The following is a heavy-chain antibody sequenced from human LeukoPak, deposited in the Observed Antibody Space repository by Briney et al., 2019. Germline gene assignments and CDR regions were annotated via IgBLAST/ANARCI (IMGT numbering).Heavy chain of an antibody. CDR1: GFTFDDYG. D-gene: IGHD2-8*01. Sequence: GGSLRLSCAASGFTFDDYGMSWVRQAPGKGLEWVSGINWNGGSTGYADSVKGRFTISRDNAKNSLYLQMNSLRAEDTALYYCARDLYCTNGVCLPTDYWGQGTLVTVSS. CDR2: INWNGGST. J-gene: IGHJ4*02. V-gene: IGHV3-20*04. CDR3: ARDLYCTNGVCLPTDY.